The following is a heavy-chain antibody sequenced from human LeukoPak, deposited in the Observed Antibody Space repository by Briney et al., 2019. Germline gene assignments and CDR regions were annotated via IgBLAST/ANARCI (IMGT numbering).Heavy chain of an antibody. D-gene: IGHD5-12*01. CDR3: ARDGYSGYDV. Sequence: ASVKVSCKTSGYTFTDYFIHWVRQAPGQGLEWIGLINVDNGVTNYAQKFQGRVTLTRDTSISTAYMELSRLRSGDTAVYYCARDGYSGYDVWGQGTLVTVSS. J-gene: IGHJ4*02. CDR2: INVDNGVT. CDR1: GYTFTDYF. V-gene: IGHV1-2*02.